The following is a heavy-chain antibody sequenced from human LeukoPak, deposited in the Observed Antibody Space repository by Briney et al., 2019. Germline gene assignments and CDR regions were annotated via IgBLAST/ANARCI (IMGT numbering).Heavy chain of an antibody. CDR3: AKGGLGAVDYFDP. J-gene: IGHJ5*02. CDR1: GFTFNIYA. Sequence: QPGGSLRLSCAASGFTFNIYAMSWVRQAPGKGLEWVSSISSDARRTYYAESVKGRFTISRDNSKNTVYLQMNSLRAGDTAVYSCAKGGLGAVDYFDPWGQGTLDTVSS. D-gene: IGHD6-19*01. V-gene: IGHV3-23*01. CDR2: ISSDARRT.